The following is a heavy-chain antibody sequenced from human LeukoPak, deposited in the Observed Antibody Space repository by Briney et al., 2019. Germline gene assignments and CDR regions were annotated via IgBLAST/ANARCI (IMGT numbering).Heavy chain of an antibody. CDR2: ISSSSSYI. CDR3: ARDRGYCSSTICALDY. D-gene: IGHD2-2*01. V-gene: IGHV3-21*04. Sequence: GGSLRLSCAASGFTFSSYSMNWVRQAPGKGLEWVSSISSSSSYIYYADSVKGRFTISRDNAKNSLYLQMNSLRAEDTAVYYCARDRGYCSSTICALDYWGQGTLVTVSS. J-gene: IGHJ4*02. CDR1: GFTFSSYS.